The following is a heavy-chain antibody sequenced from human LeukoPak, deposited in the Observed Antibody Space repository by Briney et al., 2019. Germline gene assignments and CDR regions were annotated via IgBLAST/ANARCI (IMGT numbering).Heavy chain of an antibody. Sequence: SETLSLTCTVSGGSISSSGYYWGWIRQPPGKGLEWIGSIYYSGSTYYNPSLKSRVTISVDTSKNQFSLKLSSVTAADTAVYYCARHTDIVATIEPYYFDYWGQGTLVTVSS. CDR2: IYYSGST. V-gene: IGHV4-39*01. CDR3: ARHTDIVATIEPYYFDY. D-gene: IGHD5-12*01. CDR1: GGSISSSGYY. J-gene: IGHJ4*02.